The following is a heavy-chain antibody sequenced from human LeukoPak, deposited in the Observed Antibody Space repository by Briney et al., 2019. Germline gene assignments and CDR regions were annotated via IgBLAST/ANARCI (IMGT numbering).Heavy chain of an antibody. Sequence: GSLRLSCAASGFTFSSYSMNWVRQAPGKGLEWVSYISSSSSTIYYADSVKGRFTISRDNAKNSLYLQMNSLRDEDTAVYYCASLGYCSGGSCSGRFDPWGQGTLVTVSS. D-gene: IGHD2-15*01. J-gene: IGHJ5*02. CDR3: ASLGYCSGGSCSGRFDP. V-gene: IGHV3-48*02. CDR2: ISSSSSTI. CDR1: GFTFSSYS.